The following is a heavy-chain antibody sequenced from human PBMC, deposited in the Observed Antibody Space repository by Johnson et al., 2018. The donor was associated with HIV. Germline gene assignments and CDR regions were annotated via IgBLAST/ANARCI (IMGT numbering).Heavy chain of an antibody. CDR3: AKDSFFYDSAFDI. Sequence: QVQLVESGGGVVQPGRSLRLSCAASGFTFSSYAMHWVRQAPGKGLEWVALISYDGSNKYYADSVKGRFTISRDNSKNTLYLQMNSLRAEDTAVYYCAKDSFFYDSAFDIWGQGTLVTVSS. D-gene: IGHD3-22*01. J-gene: IGHJ3*02. CDR1: GFTFSSYA. CDR2: ISYDGSNK. V-gene: IGHV3-30*04.